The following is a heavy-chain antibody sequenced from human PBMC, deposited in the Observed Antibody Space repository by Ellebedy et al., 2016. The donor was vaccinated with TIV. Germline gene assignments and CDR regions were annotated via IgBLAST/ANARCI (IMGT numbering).Heavy chain of an antibody. J-gene: IGHJ4*02. Sequence: SXGVSGDSISSDYWWTWVRQPPEKGLEWIGEIYHFGTTNYNPSLKSRVTISVDKSKNQFSLRLTSMTAADTALYYCARVRRLTTLDSWGQGTLVTVSS. D-gene: IGHD1-14*01. V-gene: IGHV4-4*02. CDR3: ARVRRLTTLDS. CDR2: IYHFGTT. CDR1: GDSISSDYW.